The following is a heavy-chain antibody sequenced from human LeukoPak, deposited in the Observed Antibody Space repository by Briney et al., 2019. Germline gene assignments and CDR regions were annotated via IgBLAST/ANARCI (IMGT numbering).Heavy chain of an antibody. Sequence: PGGSLRLSCAASGFTFSSYSMNWVRQAPGKGLEWVANIKQDGSEKYYVDSVKGRFTISRDNAKNSVYLQMNSLRAEDTAVYYCARDSSSFLGFDYWGQGTLVTVSS. V-gene: IGHV3-7*01. CDR1: GFTFSSYS. CDR3: ARDSSSFLGFDY. J-gene: IGHJ4*02. CDR2: IKQDGSEK. D-gene: IGHD6-13*01.